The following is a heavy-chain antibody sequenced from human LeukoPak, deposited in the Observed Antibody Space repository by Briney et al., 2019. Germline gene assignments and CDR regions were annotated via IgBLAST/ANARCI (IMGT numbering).Heavy chain of an antibody. CDR1: GSSISSSDYF. D-gene: IGHD2-15*01. CDR2: IYYTGNT. V-gene: IGHV4-39*01. CDR3: TRLSVGPLWWFDP. J-gene: IGHJ5*02. Sequence: SETLSLTCTVSGSSISSSDYFCGWIRQPPGKGLEWIGNIYYTGNTYYNPSLKSRVTISVDTSKNQFSVDLSSVTAADTAVYYCTRLSVGPLWWFDPWGQGTLVTVSS.